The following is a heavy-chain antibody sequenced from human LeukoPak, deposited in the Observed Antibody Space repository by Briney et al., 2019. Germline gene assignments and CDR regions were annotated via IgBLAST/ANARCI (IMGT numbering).Heavy chain of an antibody. D-gene: IGHD6-25*01. CDR1: GFTFSTYG. J-gene: IGHJ3*01. Sequence: GGSLRLSCVASGFTFSTYGMDWVRQAPGKGLEWVAVIWYDGSNKYYGDSVKGRFTISRDNSKNTLYLQMNSLRAEDTAVYYCARDSGHAFDFWGQGTMVTVSS. V-gene: IGHV3-33*01. CDR2: IWYDGSNK. CDR3: ARDSGHAFDF.